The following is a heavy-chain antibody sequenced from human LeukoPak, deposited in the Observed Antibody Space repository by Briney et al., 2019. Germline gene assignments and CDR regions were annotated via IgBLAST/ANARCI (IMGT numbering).Heavy chain of an antibody. CDR3: ARGVGELGYYFDY. CDR2: IIPIFGTA. Sequence: ASVKVSCKASGGTFSSFSISWVRQAPGQGLEWMGGIIPIFGTANYAQKLQGRVTITADESTSTAYMELSSLRSDDTAVYYCARGVGELGYYFDYWGQGTLVTVSS. J-gene: IGHJ4*02. V-gene: IGHV1-69*13. D-gene: IGHD3-10*01. CDR1: GGTFSSFS.